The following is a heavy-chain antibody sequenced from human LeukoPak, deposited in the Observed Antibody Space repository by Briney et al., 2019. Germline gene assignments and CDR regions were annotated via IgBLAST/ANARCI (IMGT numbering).Heavy chain of an antibody. D-gene: IGHD5-18*01. CDR1: GFTFSSYG. CDR2: ISSSGSTI. J-gene: IGHJ4*02. V-gene: IGHV3-48*04. CDR3: ARDRYSYGDPYYFDY. Sequence: GGSLRLSCAASGFTFSSYGMHWVRQAPGKGLEWVSYISSSGSTIYYADSVKGRFTISRDNAKNSLYLQMNSLRAEDTAVYYCARDRYSYGDPYYFDYWGQGTLVTVSS.